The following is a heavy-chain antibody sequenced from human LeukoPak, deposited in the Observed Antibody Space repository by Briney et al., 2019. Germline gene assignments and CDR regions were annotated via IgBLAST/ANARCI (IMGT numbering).Heavy chain of an antibody. CDR1: GDSVNSGVYY. D-gene: IGHD4-11*01. J-gene: IGHJ5*02. V-gene: IGHV4-31*03. CDR2: IYYSGST. CDR3: ARGTTQTWFDP. Sequence: TLSLTCTVSGDSVNSGVYYWSWLRQHPGKGLEWIGYIYYSGSTNYNPSLKSRVTISSDTSKNQFSLKLNSVTAADTAFYYCARGTTQTWFDPWGQGTLVTV.